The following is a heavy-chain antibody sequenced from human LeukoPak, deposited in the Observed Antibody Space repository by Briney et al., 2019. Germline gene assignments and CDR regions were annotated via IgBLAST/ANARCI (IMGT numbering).Heavy chain of an antibody. CDR1: GFTFSGYA. CDR3: ARDSVVSANYDFWSNPPRPNFDY. V-gene: IGHV3-30-3*01. J-gene: IGHJ4*02. CDR2: ISYDGSNK. Sequence: PGTSLRLSCAASGFTFSGYAIHWVRQAPGKGLEWVAVISYDGSNKYYADSVKGRFTISRDNSKNTLYLQMNSLRAEDTAVYYCARDSVVSANYDFWSNPPRPNFDYWGQGTLVTVSS. D-gene: IGHD3-3*01.